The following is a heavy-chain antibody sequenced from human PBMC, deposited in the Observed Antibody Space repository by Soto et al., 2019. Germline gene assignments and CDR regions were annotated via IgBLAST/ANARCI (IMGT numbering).Heavy chain of an antibody. D-gene: IGHD1-26*01. CDR2: INHSGST. CDR3: ATTPFIVGATYGVDY. CDR1: GGSFSGYY. V-gene: IGHV4-34*01. Sequence: QVQLQQWGAGLLKPSETLSLTCAVYGGSFSGYYWSWIRQPPGKGLEWIGEINHSGSTNYNPSLKSRVTISVDTSKNQFSLKLSSVTAADTAVYYCATTPFIVGATYGVDYWGQGTLVTVSS. J-gene: IGHJ4*02.